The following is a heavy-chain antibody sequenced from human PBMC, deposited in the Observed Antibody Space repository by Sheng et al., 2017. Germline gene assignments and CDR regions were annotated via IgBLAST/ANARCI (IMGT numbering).Heavy chain of an antibody. CDR1: GGTFSSYT. CDR3: AMILRFLEWYPQEYYYMDV. Sequence: QVQLVQSGAEVKKPGSSVKVSCKASGGTFSSYTISWVRQAPGQGLEWMGRIIPILGIANYAQKFQGRVTITADKSTSTAYMELSSLRSEDTAVYYCAMILRFLEWYPQEYYYMDVWGKGTTVTVSS. V-gene: IGHV1-69*02. J-gene: IGHJ6*03. D-gene: IGHD3-3*01. CDR2: IIPILGIA.